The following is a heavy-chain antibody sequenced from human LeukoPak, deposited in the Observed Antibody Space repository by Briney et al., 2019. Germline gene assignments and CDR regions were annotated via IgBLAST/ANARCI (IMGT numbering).Heavy chain of an antibody. D-gene: IGHD3-22*01. CDR2: ISSSGGAI. V-gene: IGHV3-48*04. CDR3: ARGPPNYFDSSGYFYL. CDR1: GITFSNSW. J-gene: IGHJ4*02. Sequence: GGSLRLSCAASGITFSNSWMCWVRQAPGKGLEWVSYISSSGGAIYFADSVKGRFTISRDNTKNSLYLQMNSLRAEDTGVYYCARGPPNYFDSSGYFYLWGQGTLVTVSS.